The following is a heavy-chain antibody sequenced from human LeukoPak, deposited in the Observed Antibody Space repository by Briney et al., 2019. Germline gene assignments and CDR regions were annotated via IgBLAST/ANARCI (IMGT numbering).Heavy chain of an antibody. Sequence: PGGSLRLSCAASGFTFSSYWMSWVCQAPGKGLEWVANIKQDGSEKYYVDSVKGRFTISRDNAKNSLYLQMNGLRAEDTAVYYCARRMTTVTAYFDYWGQGTLVTVSS. D-gene: IGHD4-11*01. CDR2: IKQDGSEK. J-gene: IGHJ4*02. CDR1: GFTFSSYW. CDR3: ARRMTTVTAYFDY. V-gene: IGHV3-7*01.